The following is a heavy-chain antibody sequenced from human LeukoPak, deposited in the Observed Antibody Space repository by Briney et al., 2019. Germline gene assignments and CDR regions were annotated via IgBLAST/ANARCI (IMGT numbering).Heavy chain of an antibody. CDR1: GFTFSSYT. CDR2: ISSSSSYI. D-gene: IGHD6-13*01. J-gene: IGHJ3*02. CDR3: AREVRIAASGRAFDT. Sequence: GGSLRLSRAASGFTFSSYTMNWVRQAPGKGLEWVSSISSSSSYINYADSVKGRFTISRDNAKNSLYLQMNSLRAEDTAVYYCAREVRIAASGRAFDTWGQGTMVTVSS. V-gene: IGHV3-21*01.